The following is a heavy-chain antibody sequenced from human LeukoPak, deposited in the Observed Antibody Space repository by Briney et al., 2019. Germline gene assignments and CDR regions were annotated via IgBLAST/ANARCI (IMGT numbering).Heavy chain of an antibody. Sequence: SETLSLTCAVYGGSFSGYYWSRIRQPPGKGLEWIGEINHSGSTNYNPSLKSRVTISVDTSKNQFSLKLRSVTAADTAVYYCARDGGTAYFDHWGQGTLVTVSS. CDR1: GGSFSGYY. D-gene: IGHD2-8*02. CDR3: ARDGGTAYFDH. V-gene: IGHV4-34*01. CDR2: INHSGST. J-gene: IGHJ4*02.